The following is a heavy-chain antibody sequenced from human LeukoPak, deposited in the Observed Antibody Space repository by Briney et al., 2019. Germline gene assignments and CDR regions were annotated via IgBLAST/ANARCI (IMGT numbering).Heavy chain of an antibody. V-gene: IGHV3-7*01. CDR3: ARDSLASLWFGELLG. CDR1: GFTFSNYY. D-gene: IGHD3-10*01. CDR2: IRQDGSAQ. Sequence: GGSLRLSCAASGFTFSNYYMNWVRQAPGKGLEWVANIRQDGSAQFYADSVKGRFTISRDNAKNSLYLQMNSLRAEDTAVYYCARDSLASLWFGELLGWGQGTLVTVSS. J-gene: IGHJ4*02.